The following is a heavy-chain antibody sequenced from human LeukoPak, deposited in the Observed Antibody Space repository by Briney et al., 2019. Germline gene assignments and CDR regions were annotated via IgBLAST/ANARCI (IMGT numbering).Heavy chain of an antibody. CDR1: GVSLSLSNSY. Sequence: SQSLSLTRAVSGVSLSLSNSYWSSIRQPRGRGLEWIGEINWSGTTNNNPSRKSRDSISVETSKNQFSLKQRSVTAADTAVYYCARAPQRAYQHNWFDPWGQGTVVAVSS. D-gene: IGHD2-21*01. J-gene: IGHJ5*02. CDR3: ARAPQRAYQHNWFDP. CDR2: INWSGTT. V-gene: IGHV4-34*04.